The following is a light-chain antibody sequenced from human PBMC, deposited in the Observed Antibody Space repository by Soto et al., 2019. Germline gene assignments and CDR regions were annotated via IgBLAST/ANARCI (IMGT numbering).Light chain of an antibody. CDR1: QGISRW. CDR2: TTS. CDR3: QQYNGYPLT. Sequence: DIQMTQSPSSLAASVGDRVTITCRASQGISRWLAWYQQKPEKAPKPLIYTTSSLQSGVTSRFSGSGYGTDFTLTISRLQPEDFATYYCQQYNGYPLTFGGGTKVEIK. J-gene: IGKJ4*01. V-gene: IGKV1D-16*01.